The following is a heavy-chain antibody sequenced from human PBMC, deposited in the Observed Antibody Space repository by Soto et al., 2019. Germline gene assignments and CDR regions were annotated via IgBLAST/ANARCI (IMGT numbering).Heavy chain of an antibody. V-gene: IGHV4-34*01. CDR3: ARGPLVVVAATIPNYFDY. D-gene: IGHD2-15*01. CDR1: GGSFSGYY. CDR2: INHSGST. Sequence: SETLSLTCAVYGGSFSGYYWSWIRQPPGKGLGWIGEINHSGSTNYNPSLKSRVTISVDTSKNQFSLKLSSVTAADTAVYYCARGPLVVVAATIPNYFDYWGQGTLVTVSS. J-gene: IGHJ4*02.